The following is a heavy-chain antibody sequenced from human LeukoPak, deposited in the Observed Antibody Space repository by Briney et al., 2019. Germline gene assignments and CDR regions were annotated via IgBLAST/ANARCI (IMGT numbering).Heavy chain of an antibody. CDR2: ISGSGGST. CDR1: GFTFSSYG. D-gene: IGHD3-10*01. CDR3: AKAPGELWFG. V-gene: IGHV3-23*01. J-gene: IGHJ3*01. Sequence: PGGSLRLSCAASGFTFSSYGMSWVRQAPGKGLEWVSAISGSGGSTYYADSVKGRFTISRDNSKNTLYLQMNSLRAEDTAVYYGAKAPGELWFGGGQGPMATVSS.